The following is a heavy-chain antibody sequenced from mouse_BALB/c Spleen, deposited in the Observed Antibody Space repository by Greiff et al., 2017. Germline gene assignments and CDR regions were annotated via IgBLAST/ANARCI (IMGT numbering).Heavy chain of an antibody. CDR3: ARPASDYYGSSPAY. Sequence: QVQLQQSGAELVRPGSSVKISCKASGYAFSSYWMNWVKQRPGQGLEWIGQIYPGDGDTNYNGKFKGKATLTADKSSSTAYMQLSSLTSEDSAVYFCARPASDYYGSSPAYWGQGTLVTVSA. CDR1: GYAFSSYW. V-gene: IGHV1-80*01. J-gene: IGHJ3*01. D-gene: IGHD1-1*01. CDR2: IYPGDGDT.